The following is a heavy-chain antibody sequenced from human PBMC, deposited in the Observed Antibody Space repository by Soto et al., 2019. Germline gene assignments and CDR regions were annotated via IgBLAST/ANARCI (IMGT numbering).Heavy chain of an antibody. Sequence: SETLSLTCTVSGGSISSYYWSWIRQPPGKGLEWIGYIYYSGGTNYNPSLKSRVTISVDTSKNQFSLKLSSVTAADTAVYYCARGSSWSEGVTIWGQGTMVTVSS. V-gene: IGHV4-59*01. D-gene: IGHD6-13*01. CDR1: GGSISSYY. J-gene: IGHJ3*02. CDR3: ARGSSWSEGVTI. CDR2: IYYSGGT.